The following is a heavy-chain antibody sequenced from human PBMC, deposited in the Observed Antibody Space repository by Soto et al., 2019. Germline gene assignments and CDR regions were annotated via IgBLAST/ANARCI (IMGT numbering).Heavy chain of an antibody. V-gene: IGHV3-23*01. J-gene: IGHJ6*03. CDR2: ISGSGDST. D-gene: IGHD2-15*01. CDR3: AKSPPSDCSTATCYYYYYMDV. Sequence: GGSLRLSCAASGLTFSNYAMSWVRQAPGMGLEWISSISGSGDSTDYADSVKGRFTLSRDNSKNTLYLQINSLRAEDTAVYYCAKSPPSDCSTATCYYYYYMDVWGIGTTVTVS. CDR1: GLTFSNYA.